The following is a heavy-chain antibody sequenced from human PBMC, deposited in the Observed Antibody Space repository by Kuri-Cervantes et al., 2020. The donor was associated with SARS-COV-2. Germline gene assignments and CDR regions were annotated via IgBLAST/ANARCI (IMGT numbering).Heavy chain of an antibody. D-gene: IGHD4-23*01. CDR2: INSDGSST. CDR3: ARDPVTPDYYYYYGMDA. CDR1: GFTFSSYW. V-gene: IGHV3-74*01. J-gene: IGHJ6*02. Sequence: GESLKISCAASGFTFSSYWMHWVRQAPGKGLVWVSRINSDGSSTSYADSVKGRFTISRDNAKNTLYLQMNSLRAEGTAVYYCARDPVTPDYYYYYGMDAWGQGTTVTVSS.